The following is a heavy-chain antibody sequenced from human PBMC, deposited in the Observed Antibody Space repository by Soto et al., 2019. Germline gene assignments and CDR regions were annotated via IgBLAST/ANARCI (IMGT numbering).Heavy chain of an antibody. D-gene: IGHD1-1*01. CDR3: AHSKEPSDAYYYYYYTDV. J-gene: IGHJ6*03. CDR2: IYWDDDR. Sequence: QITLKESGPTLVKPTQTLTLTCTFSGFSLSTSGVGVGWIRQPPGKALEWLSLIYWDDDRRYSPSLKSRLTSTKDTSKNQVVLTMTNMDPVDTATYYCAHSKEPSDAYYYYYYTDVWGKGTTDTVSS. V-gene: IGHV2-5*02. CDR1: GFSLSTSGVG.